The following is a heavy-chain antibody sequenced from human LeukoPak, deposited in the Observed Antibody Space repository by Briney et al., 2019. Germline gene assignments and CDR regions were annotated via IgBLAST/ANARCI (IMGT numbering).Heavy chain of an antibody. J-gene: IGHJ4*02. Sequence: SETLSLTCTVSGGSIYTSTYWGWIRQPPGKGLEWIGSMFYSGSTFYNPSLKSRVTISVDTSKNQFSLNLSSVTAADTAVYYCARLPQGYCSGGSCDYWGQGTLVTVSS. CDR1: GGSIYTSTY. D-gene: IGHD2-15*01. CDR3: ARLPQGYCSGGSCDY. CDR2: MFYSGST. V-gene: IGHV4-39*01.